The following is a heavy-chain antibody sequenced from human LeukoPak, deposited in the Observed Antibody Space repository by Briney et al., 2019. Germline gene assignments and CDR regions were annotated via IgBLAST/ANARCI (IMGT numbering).Heavy chain of an antibody. CDR2: IYYSGST. D-gene: IGHD6-13*01. CDR3: ARGSSSSWYV. CDR1: GGSISSYY. Sequence: SETLSLTCTVSGGSISSYYWSWIRQPPGKGLEWIGYIYYSGSTNYNPSLKSRVTISVDTSKNQFSLKLSSVTAADTAVYYGARGSSSSWYVWGQGTLVTVSS. J-gene: IGHJ4*02. V-gene: IGHV4-59*08.